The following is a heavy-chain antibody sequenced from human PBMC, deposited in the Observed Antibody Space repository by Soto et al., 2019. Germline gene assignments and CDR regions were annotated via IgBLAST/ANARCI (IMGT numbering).Heavy chain of an antibody. CDR3: ARDRGSYYDSSGLGYYFDY. Sequence: QVQLVESGGGVVQPGRSLRLSCAASGFTFSSYGMHWVRQAPGKGLEWVAVIWYDGSNKYYADSVKGRFPISRDNSKNTLYLQMNSLRAEDTAVYYCARDRGSYYDSSGLGYYFDYWGQGTLVTVSS. CDR2: IWYDGSNK. D-gene: IGHD3-22*01. J-gene: IGHJ4*02. V-gene: IGHV3-33*01. CDR1: GFTFSSYG.